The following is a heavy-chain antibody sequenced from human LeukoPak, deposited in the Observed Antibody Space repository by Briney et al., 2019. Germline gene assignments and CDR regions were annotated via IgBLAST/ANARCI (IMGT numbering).Heavy chain of an antibody. Sequence: PSETLSLTCTVSGGSVSSGSYYWGWIRQPPGKGLEWIGNIYYSGSTYYNPSLKSRVTISVDTSKNQFSLKLSSVTAADTAVYYCARRRDGYKFLGVFDYWGQGTLVTVSS. D-gene: IGHD5-24*01. J-gene: IGHJ4*02. CDR2: IYYSGST. CDR3: ARRRDGYKFLGVFDY. V-gene: IGHV4-39*01. CDR1: GGSVSSGSYY.